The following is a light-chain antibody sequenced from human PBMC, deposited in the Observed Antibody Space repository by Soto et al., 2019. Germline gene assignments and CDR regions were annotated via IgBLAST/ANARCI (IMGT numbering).Light chain of an antibody. Sequence: DIQMTQSPSSLSASVGDRVTITCRASQSSSSYLNWYQHKPGKAPNLLIYAATTLQSGVPSRFSGSGSGTDFTLTISSLQPEDFATYYCQQSYSNPRTFGQGTKVDIK. J-gene: IGKJ1*01. CDR1: QSSSSY. CDR2: AAT. CDR3: QQSYSNPRT. V-gene: IGKV1-39*01.